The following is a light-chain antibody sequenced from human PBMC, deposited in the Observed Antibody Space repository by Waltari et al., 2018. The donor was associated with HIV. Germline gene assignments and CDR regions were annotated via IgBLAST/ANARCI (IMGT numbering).Light chain of an antibody. V-gene: IGKV3-20*01. J-gene: IGKJ3*01. CDR1: QSVDGSY. Sequence: EVVLTHSPVTLSLSPGERATLSCRASQSVDGSYLAWYQQKGGQAPRLLIYGASTRATGIPDRFSGSWSGTDFTLTISRLEPEDFAVYYCHQYGNSPPFTFGPGTIVDIK. CDR3: HQYGNSPPFT. CDR2: GAS.